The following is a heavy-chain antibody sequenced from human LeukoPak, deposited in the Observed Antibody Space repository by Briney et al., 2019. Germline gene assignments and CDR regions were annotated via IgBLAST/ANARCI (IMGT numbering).Heavy chain of an antibody. J-gene: IGHJ4*02. CDR2: IRDDGSNK. CDR1: GFTFSSYG. V-gene: IGHV3-30*02. CDR3: AKEIPYYYDSSGYSPFDY. Sequence: PAGPLRLSCAASGFTFSSYGMHWVRQAPGKGLEWVAFIRDDGSNKYYEDSVKGRFTISRDNSKNTLYLQMNSLRAEDTAVYYCAKEIPYYYDSSGYSPFDYWGQGTLVTVSS. D-gene: IGHD3-22*01.